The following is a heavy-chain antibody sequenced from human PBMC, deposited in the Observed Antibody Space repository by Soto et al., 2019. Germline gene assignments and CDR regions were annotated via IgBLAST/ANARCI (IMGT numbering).Heavy chain of an antibody. CDR3: ARVLAVAGNLDY. CDR1: GYTFTSYA. V-gene: IGHV1-3*01. D-gene: IGHD6-19*01. J-gene: IGHJ4*02. CDR2: INAGNGNT. Sequence: ASVKVSCKASGYTFTSYAMHWVRQAPGQRLEWMGWINAGNGNTKYSQKFQGRVTITRDTSASTAYMELSSLRSEDTAVYYCARVLAVAGNLDYWGQGTLVTVSS.